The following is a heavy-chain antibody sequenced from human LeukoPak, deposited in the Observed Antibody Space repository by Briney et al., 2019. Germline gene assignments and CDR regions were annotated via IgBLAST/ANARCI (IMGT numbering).Heavy chain of an antibody. CDR1: GYTFTSYY. CDR3: ARVPITMIVVVASGGDY. J-gene: IGHJ4*02. Sequence: ASVKVSCKASGYTFTSYYMHWVRQAPGQGLEWMGIINPSGGSTSYAQKFQGRVTMTRDTSTSTAYMELRSLRSDDTAVYYCARVPITMIVVVASGGDYWGQGTLVTVSS. D-gene: IGHD3-22*01. CDR2: INPSGGST. V-gene: IGHV1-46*01.